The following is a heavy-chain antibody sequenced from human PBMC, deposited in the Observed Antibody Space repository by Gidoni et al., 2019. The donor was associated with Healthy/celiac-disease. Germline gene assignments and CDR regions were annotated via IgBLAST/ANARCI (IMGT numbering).Heavy chain of an antibody. CDR1: GYPFTGYY. CDR3: ARAGPGTGDGYNSYYMDV. D-gene: IGHD1-1*01. Sequence: QVQLVQSGAEVKKPGASVKVSCKASGYPFTGYYMHWVRQAPGQGLEWMGWINPNSGGTNYAQKFQGWVTMTRDTSISTAYRELSRLRSDDTAVYYCARAGPGTGDGYNSYYMDVWGKGTTVTVSS. J-gene: IGHJ6*03. CDR2: INPNSGGT. V-gene: IGHV1-2*04.